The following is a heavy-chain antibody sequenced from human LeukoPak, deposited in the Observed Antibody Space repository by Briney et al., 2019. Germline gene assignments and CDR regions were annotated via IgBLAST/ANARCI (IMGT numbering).Heavy chain of an antibody. CDR3: AKDKLFRDYDFWSGSYYYYGMDV. CDR1: GFTFDDYA. CDR2: ISWNSGSI. Sequence: GRSLRLSCAASGFTFDDYAMHWVRQAPGEGLEWVSGISWNSGSIGYADSVKGRFTISRDNAKNSLYLQMNSLRAEDTALYYCAKDKLFRDYDFWSGSYYYYGMDVWGQGTTVTVSS. J-gene: IGHJ6*02. D-gene: IGHD3-3*01. V-gene: IGHV3-9*01.